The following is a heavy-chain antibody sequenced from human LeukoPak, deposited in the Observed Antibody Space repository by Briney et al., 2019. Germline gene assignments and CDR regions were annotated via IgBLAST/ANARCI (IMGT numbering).Heavy chain of an antibody. CDR2: INEDGSGT. CDR3: AMGPY. J-gene: IGHJ4*02. V-gene: IGHV3-7*01. D-gene: IGHD3-16*01. Sequence: PGGSLRLSCAASRFTFSSYAMSWVRQAPGKGPEWVANINEDGSGTSYVDSVKGRFAISRDNGKNSLFLQMTSLRVEDTAVYFCAMGPYWGQGTLVTVSS. CDR1: RFTFSSYA.